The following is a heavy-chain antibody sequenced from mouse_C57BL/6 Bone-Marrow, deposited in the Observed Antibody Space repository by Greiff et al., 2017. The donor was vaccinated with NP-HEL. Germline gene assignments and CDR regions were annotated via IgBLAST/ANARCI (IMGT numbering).Heavy chain of an antibody. J-gene: IGHJ1*03. V-gene: IGHV1-81*01. CDR2: IYPRSGNT. Sequence: QVQLQQSGAELARPGASVKLSCKASGYTFTSYGISWVKQSTGQGLEWIGEIYPRSGNTYYNEKFKGKATLTADKSSSTAYMELRSLTSEDSAVYFCARSPLYGRRGYFDVWGTGTTVTVSS. D-gene: IGHD1-1*01. CDR1: GYTFTSYG. CDR3: ARSPLYGRRGYFDV.